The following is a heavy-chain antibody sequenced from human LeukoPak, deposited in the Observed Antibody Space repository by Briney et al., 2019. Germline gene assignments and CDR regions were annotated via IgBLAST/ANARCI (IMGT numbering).Heavy chain of an antibody. J-gene: IGHJ4*02. Sequence: GGSLRLSCAASGFTFSSYAVSWVRQAPGKGLEWVANINHDGSEKHYVDSVKGRFTISRDNAKNSLYLQMNSLSAEDTAVYYCAKDRSGSYSQGLDYWGQGTLVTVSS. CDR3: AKDRSGSYSQGLDY. V-gene: IGHV3-7*01. D-gene: IGHD1-26*01. CDR1: GFTFSSYA. CDR2: INHDGSEK.